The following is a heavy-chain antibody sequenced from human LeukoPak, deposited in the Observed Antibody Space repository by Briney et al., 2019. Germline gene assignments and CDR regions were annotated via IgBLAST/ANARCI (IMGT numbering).Heavy chain of an antibody. V-gene: IGHV3-48*04. CDR1: GFTFSSYS. CDR2: ISSSSSTI. J-gene: IGHJ4*02. D-gene: IGHD3-16*02. Sequence: GGSLRLSCAASGFTFSSYSMNWVRQAPGKGLEWVSYISSSSSTIYYADSVKGRFTISRDNAKNSLYLQMNSLRAEDTAVYYCASCKLRLGELSFDYWGQGTLVTVSS. CDR3: ASCKLRLGELSFDY.